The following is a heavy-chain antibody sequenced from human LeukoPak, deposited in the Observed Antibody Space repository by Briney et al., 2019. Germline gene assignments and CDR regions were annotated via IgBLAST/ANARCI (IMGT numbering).Heavy chain of an antibody. CDR2: ISYDGSNK. CDR1: GFTFSSYA. D-gene: IGHD3-3*01. V-gene: IGHV3-30*04. Sequence: GGSLRLSCAASGFTFSSYAMHWVRQAPGKGLEWVAVISYDGSNKYYAGSVKGRFTISRDNSKNTLYLQMNSLRAEDTAVYYCARDRVRDDFWSGYFDYWGQGTLVTVSS. J-gene: IGHJ4*02. CDR3: ARDRVRDDFWSGYFDY.